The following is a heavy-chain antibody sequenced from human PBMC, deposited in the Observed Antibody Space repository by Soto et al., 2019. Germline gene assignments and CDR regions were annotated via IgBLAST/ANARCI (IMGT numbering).Heavy chain of an antibody. CDR1: GYTFTSYG. V-gene: IGHV1-3*01. CDR3: ERGGYFDSSNYLAY. J-gene: IGHJ4*02. CDR2: INPGNGNT. D-gene: IGHD3-22*01. Sequence: ASVKVSCKASGYTFTSYGINWVRQAPGRGLEWMGWINPGNGNTKYSQQFKGRVIIDRDTSASTAYMELSSLRSEDTAVYYCERGGYFDSSNYLAYWGPGTLVTVSS.